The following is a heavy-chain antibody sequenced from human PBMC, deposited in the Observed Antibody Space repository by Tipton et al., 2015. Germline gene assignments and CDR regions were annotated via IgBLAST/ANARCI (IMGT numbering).Heavy chain of an antibody. CDR2: IWYDESHK. D-gene: IGHD6-6*01. CDR1: GFDFSIYG. Sequence: QLVQSGGGVVQPGTSLRLSCAASGFDFSIYGMHWVRQAPGKGLERVAVIWYDESHKFYADSVEGRFTISRDNSKNTVYLQMNSLRVEDTSVYYCARGSLSSWGDYWGQGTLVTVSS. V-gene: IGHV3-33*08. CDR3: ARGSLSSWGDY. J-gene: IGHJ4*02.